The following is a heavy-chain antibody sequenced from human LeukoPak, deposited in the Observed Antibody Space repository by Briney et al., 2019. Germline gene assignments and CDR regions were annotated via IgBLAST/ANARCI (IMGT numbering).Heavy chain of an antibody. V-gene: IGHV4-30-4*07. CDR3: ATTTGGPYNWFDP. CDR2: IYYTGST. D-gene: IGHD4-11*01. CDR1: GGSISRSGYS. J-gene: IGHJ5*02. Sequence: PSETLSLTCAVSGGSISRSGYSWSWIRQPPGKGLDWIAYIYYTGSTYYNPSLKSRVTISLDTSKNQFSLKLSSVAAADTAVYYCATTTGGPYNWFDPWGQGTLVTVSS.